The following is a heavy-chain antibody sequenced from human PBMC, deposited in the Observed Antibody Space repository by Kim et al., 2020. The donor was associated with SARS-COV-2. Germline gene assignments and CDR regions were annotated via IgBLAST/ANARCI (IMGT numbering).Heavy chain of an antibody. J-gene: IGHJ5*02. V-gene: IGHV4-34*01. CDR3: ARGRGGITMVRGVTRNWFDP. D-gene: IGHD3-10*01. Sequence: SETLSLTCAVYGGSFSGYYWSWIRQPPGKGLEWIGEINHSGSTNYNPSLKSRVTISVDTSKNQFSLKLSSVTAADTAVYYCARGRGGITMVRGVTRNWFDPWGQGTLVTVSS. CDR1: GGSFSGYY. CDR2: INHSGST.